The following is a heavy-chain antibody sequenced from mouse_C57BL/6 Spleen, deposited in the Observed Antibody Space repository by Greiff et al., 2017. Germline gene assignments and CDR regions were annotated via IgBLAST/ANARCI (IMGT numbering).Heavy chain of an antibody. Sequence: QVQLQQPGAELVRPGSSVKLSCKASGYTFTSYWMHWVKQRPIQGLEWIGNIDPSDSETNYNQKFKDKATLTVDKSSSTAYMQLSSLTSEDSAVCYCARFELYRGFDYWGQGTTLTVSS. V-gene: IGHV1-52*01. D-gene: IGHD1-3*01. CDR2: IDPSDSET. CDR1: GYTFTSYW. CDR3: ARFELYRGFDY. J-gene: IGHJ2*01.